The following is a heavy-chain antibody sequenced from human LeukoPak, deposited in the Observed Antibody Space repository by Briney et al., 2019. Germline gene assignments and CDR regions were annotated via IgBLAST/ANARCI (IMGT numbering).Heavy chain of an antibody. D-gene: IGHD3-10*01. Sequence: GGSLRLSCAASGFTFSSYAMSWVRQAPGKGLEWVSAISGSGGSTYYADSVEGRFTISRDNSKNTLYLQMNSLRAEDTAVYYCAKSPITMVRGGLTFDYWGQGTLVTVSS. CDR2: ISGSGGST. J-gene: IGHJ4*02. V-gene: IGHV3-23*01. CDR3: AKSPITMVRGGLTFDY. CDR1: GFTFSSYA.